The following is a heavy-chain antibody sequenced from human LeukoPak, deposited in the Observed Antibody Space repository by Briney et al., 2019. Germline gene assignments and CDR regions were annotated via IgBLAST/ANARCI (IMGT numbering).Heavy chain of an antibody. V-gene: IGHV1-18*01. CDR3: ARDRHIAAAVYYYYMDV. Sequence: ASVKVSCKXSGYTFTSYIISWVPQAPGQGLEWMGGINAYNGNTDYAQRVQGRVTMTTDTSTSTAYMELRSLRSDDTAVYYCARDRHIAAAVYYYYMDVWGKGTPVTVSS. J-gene: IGHJ6*03. CDR1: GYTFTSYI. D-gene: IGHD6-13*01. CDR2: INAYNGNT.